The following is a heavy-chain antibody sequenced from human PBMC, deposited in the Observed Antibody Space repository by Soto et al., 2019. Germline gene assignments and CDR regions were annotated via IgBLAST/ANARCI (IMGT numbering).Heavy chain of an antibody. J-gene: IGHJ4*02. CDR2: INPNSGGT. V-gene: IGHV1-2*04. Sequence: ASVKVSCKASVYTFTGNYMHWVRQAPGQGLEWMGWINPNSGGTNYAQKFQGWVTMTRDTSISTAYMELSRLRSDDTAVYYCARAPMSRDYGSGSYYNLAIDYWGQGTLVTVSS. D-gene: IGHD3-10*01. CDR1: VYTFTGNY. CDR3: ARAPMSRDYGSGSYYNLAIDY.